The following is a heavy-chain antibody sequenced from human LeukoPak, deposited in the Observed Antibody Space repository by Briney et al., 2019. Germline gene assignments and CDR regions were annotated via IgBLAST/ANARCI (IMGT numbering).Heavy chain of an antibody. CDR3: ASQSTPVLPFDI. CDR2: IYSAGTT. J-gene: IGHJ3*02. V-gene: IGHV3-66*04. Sequence: PGGSLRLSCAASGFIFSSYGMHWVRQAPGKGLEWVSVIYSAGTTYYADSVKGRFTISRDNSKNTLYLQMNSLRVEDTAVYYCASQSTPVLPFDIWGQGTMVTVSS. CDR1: GFIFSSYG.